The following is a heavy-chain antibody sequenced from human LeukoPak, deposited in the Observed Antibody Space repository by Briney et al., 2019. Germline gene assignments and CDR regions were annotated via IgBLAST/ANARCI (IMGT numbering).Heavy chain of an antibody. J-gene: IGHJ4*02. CDR2: IYYSGST. CDR3: ARDLGDGYLANDY. Sequence: SQTLSLTCTFSGGSIGSGAYYWSWIRQHPGKGLEGIGYIYYSGSTYYNPSLKSRVTISVDASKNQFSLKLSSVTAADTAVYYCARDLGDGYLANDYWGQGTLVTVSS. CDR1: GGSIGSGAYY. D-gene: IGHD5-24*01. V-gene: IGHV4-31*03.